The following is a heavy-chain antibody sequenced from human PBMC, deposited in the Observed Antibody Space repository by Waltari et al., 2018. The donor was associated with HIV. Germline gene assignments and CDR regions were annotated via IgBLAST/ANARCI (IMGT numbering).Heavy chain of an antibody. J-gene: IGHJ5*02. CDR1: GYAFTPFY. CDR3: ARGGPLSGPATPFDR. V-gene: IGHV1-46*01. CDR2: VNPTSGTT. Sequence: HVQLVQSGAAVKKPGASVRLSCKASGYAFTPFYIPWLRQAPGQSPEWMGIVNPTSGTTSYTQRFQGRVTMARDTSTSTAYMELTGLKSEDTAFYYCARGGPLSGPATPFDRWGQGTLITVSS.